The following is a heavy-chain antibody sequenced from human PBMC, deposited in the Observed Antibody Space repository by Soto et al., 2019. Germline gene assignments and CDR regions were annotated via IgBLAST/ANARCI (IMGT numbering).Heavy chain of an antibody. D-gene: IGHD2-8*01. J-gene: IGHJ6*02. CDR1: GGSISSYY. CDR2: IYYSGST. CDR3: ARGLEYLMYYYYGMDV. Sequence: SETLSLTCTVSGGSISSYYWSWIRQPPGKGLEWIGYIYYSGSTNYNPSLKSRVTISVDTSKNQFSLKLSSVTAADTAVYYCARGLEYLMYYYYGMDVWGQGTTVTVSS. V-gene: IGHV4-59*01.